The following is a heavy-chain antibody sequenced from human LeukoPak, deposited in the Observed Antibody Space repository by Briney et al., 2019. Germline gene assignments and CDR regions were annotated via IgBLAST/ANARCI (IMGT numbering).Heavy chain of an antibody. CDR1: GRSLSGYY. V-gene: IGHV4-34*01. CDR2: INHSGST. CDR3: ARGPGYYYGSGEDY. D-gene: IGHD3-10*01. Sequence: PSETLSLICAVYGRSLSGYYWNWIRQPPGKGLEWIGEINHSGSTNYNPSLKSRVTISVDTSKNQFSLRLSSVTAADTAKYYCARGPGYYYGSGEDYWGQGTLVTVSS. J-gene: IGHJ4*02.